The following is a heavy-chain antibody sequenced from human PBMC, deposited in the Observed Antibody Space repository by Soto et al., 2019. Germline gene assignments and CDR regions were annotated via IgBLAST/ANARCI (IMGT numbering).Heavy chain of an antibody. V-gene: IGHV3-23*01. D-gene: IGHD5-18*01. J-gene: IGHJ5*02. CDR2: ISESGDNT. CDR3: AKGGYTYGLDP. Sequence: GSLRLSCAASGFSFSSSAMSWVRQAPGKGLEWVSAISESGDNTFYADSVKGRFTISRENSNNALYLQMDTLRAEDTALYFCAKGGYTYGLDPWGQGTLVTVSS. CDR1: GFSFSSSA.